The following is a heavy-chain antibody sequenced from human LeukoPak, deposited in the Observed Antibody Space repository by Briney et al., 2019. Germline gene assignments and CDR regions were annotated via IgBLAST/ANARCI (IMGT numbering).Heavy chain of an antibody. J-gene: IGHJ5*02. CDR1: GYSFTSYW. CDR3: ARHPEITMIPNWFDP. Sequence: GESLKISCKGSGYSFTSYWIGWVRQMPGKGLEWMGIIYPGDSDTRYSPSFQGQVTISADKSISTAYLQWSSLKASDTAMYYCARHPEITMIPNWFDPRGQGTLVIVSS. D-gene: IGHD3-22*01. V-gene: IGHV5-51*01. CDR2: IYPGDSDT.